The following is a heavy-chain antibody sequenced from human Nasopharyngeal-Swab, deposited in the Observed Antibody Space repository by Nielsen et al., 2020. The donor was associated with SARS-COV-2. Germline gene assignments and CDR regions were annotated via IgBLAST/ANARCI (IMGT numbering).Heavy chain of an antibody. D-gene: IGHD3-10*01. J-gene: IGHJ6*02. V-gene: IGHV3-23*01. CDR2: ISGSGVRT. Sequence: GRQAPRKGLEWVSAISGSGVRTYYAGSVKGRFSISRDNSNNTLFLQLNSLRAEDAALYYCAKGVTMVRGFVNYFYYYTMDVWGQGTTVTVSS. CDR3: AKGVTMVRGFVNYFYYYTMDV.